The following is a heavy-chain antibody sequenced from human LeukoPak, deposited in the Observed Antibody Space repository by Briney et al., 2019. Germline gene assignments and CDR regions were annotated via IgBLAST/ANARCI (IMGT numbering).Heavy chain of an antibody. J-gene: IGHJ5*02. D-gene: IGHD1-26*01. CDR1: GYTFTNYG. V-gene: IGHV1-46*01. CDR3: ARDNSVGDNAWWFDP. CDR2: INPTGGST. Sequence: ASVTVSCKASGYTFTNYGISWVRQAPGQGLEWMGLINPTGGSTGYAQKFQGRVTMTRDMSTSTDYMELSSLRSEDTAIYYCARDNSVGDNAWWFDPWGQGTLVTVSS.